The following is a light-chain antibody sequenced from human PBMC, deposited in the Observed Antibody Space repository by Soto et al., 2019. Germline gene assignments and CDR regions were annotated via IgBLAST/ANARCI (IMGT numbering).Light chain of an antibody. CDR1: ETVNRNY. CDR3: QQYIDSPRT. V-gene: IGKV3-20*01. J-gene: IGKJ1*01. Sequence: EIVLTQSPGTLALSLGEGATLSCRANETVNRNYLAWYHQNPGQPPRLLIYGVSSRATGVPDRFSGGGYGTEFTLTIVRLEPDDFGTYYCQQYIDSPRTFGQGTRVEVK. CDR2: GVS.